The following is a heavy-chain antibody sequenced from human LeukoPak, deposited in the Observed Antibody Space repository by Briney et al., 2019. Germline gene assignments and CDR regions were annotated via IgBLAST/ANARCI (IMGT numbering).Heavy chain of an antibody. D-gene: IGHD1-7*01. J-gene: IGHJ5*02. Sequence: GGSLRLSCAASGFTFSSYSMNWVRQAPGKGLEGVSSISTSSSYIYYADSVKGRFTISRDNARNSMYLQMNGLRAEDTAVYYCARDSEGVTGTTSWFDPWGQGTLVSVSS. CDR3: ARDSEGVTGTTSWFDP. CDR2: ISTSSSYI. V-gene: IGHV3-21*01. CDR1: GFTFSSYS.